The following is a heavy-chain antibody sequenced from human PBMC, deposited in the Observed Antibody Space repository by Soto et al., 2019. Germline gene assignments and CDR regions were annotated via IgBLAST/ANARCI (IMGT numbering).Heavy chain of an antibody. CDR1: GFSISSGYF. J-gene: IGHJ5*02. CDR3: ARDSSGYYWFDH. V-gene: IGHV4-38-2*02. Sequence: XETLSLTCAVSGFSISSGYFWGWIRQPPVKGPEWLGSIYHSGTTYYNPSVKGRVTISVDTSKNQFSLKMSSVTAADTAVYYCARDSSGYYWFDHWGQGTLVTVSS. D-gene: IGHD3-22*01. CDR2: IYHSGTT.